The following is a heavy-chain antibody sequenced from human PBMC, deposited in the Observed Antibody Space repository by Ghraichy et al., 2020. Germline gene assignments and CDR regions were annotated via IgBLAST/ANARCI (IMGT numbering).Heavy chain of an antibody. CDR3: ARSLGYCTGGGCYTFEF. D-gene: IGHD2-8*02. Sequence: GESLNISCAASGFTFSTFPMSWVRQAPGKGLEWVSGISGSGGTTYYPDSVKGRFTISRDNSKNTLYLQMNSLRAEDTAVYYCARSLGYCTGGGCYTFEFWGQGTLVTVSS. CDR1: GFTFSTFP. CDR2: ISGSGGTT. V-gene: IGHV3-23*01. J-gene: IGHJ4*02.